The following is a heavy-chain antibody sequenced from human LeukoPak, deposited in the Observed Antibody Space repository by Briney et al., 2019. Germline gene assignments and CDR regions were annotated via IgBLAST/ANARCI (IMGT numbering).Heavy chain of an antibody. CDR3: ARADSGYSYSSFYFDY. V-gene: IGHV3-30*01. J-gene: IGHJ4*02. Sequence: GGSLRLSCAASGFTFTTCAMHWVRQAPGKGLEWVAVISYDGSNKYYADSVKGRFTISRDNSMNTLYLQMNSLSSEDTAVYYCARADSGYSYSSFYFDYWGQGTLVTVSS. CDR2: ISYDGSNK. CDR1: GFTFTTCA. D-gene: IGHD5-18*01.